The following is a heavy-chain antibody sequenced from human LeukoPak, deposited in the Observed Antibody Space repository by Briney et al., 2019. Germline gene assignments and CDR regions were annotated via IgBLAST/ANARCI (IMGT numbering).Heavy chain of an antibody. Sequence: PSETLSLTCAVSGGSISSGGYSWSWIRQPPGKGLEWIGNIYHSGSTYYNPSLKSRVTISVDRSKNQFSLKLSSVTAADTAVYYCARSESITIFGVVAWGQGTLVTVSS. CDR3: ARSESITIFGVVA. V-gene: IGHV4-30-2*01. CDR2: IYHSGST. CDR1: GGSISSGGYS. D-gene: IGHD3-3*01. J-gene: IGHJ5*02.